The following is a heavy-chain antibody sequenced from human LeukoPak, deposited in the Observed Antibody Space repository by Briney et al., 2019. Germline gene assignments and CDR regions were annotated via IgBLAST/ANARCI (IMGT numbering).Heavy chain of an antibody. CDR2: IYTSGST. CDR1: GGSISSGSYY. V-gene: IGHV4-61*02. Sequence: KSSETLSLTCTVSGGSISSGSYYWSWIRQPAGKGLEWIGRIYTSGSTNYNPSLKSRVTISVDTSKNQFSLKLSSVTAADTAVYYCARESIAVAQFHPDGDYYYYYMDVWGKGTTVTVSS. D-gene: IGHD6-19*01. CDR3: ARESIAVAQFHPDGDYYYYYMDV. J-gene: IGHJ6*03.